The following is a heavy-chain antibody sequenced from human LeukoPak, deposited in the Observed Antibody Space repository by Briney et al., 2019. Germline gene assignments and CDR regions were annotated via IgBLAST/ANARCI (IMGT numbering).Heavy chain of an antibody. D-gene: IGHD6-19*01. J-gene: IGHJ5*02. CDR2: IYYSGST. V-gene: IGHV4-34*01. CDR3: ARSAWYRGWFDP. Sequence: SETLSLTCAVYGGSFSGYYWGWIRQPPGKGLERIGSIYYSGSTHYNPSLKSRVTISVDTSKTQFSLKLSSVTAADTAVYYCARSAWYRGWFDPWGQGTLVTVSS. CDR1: GGSFSGYY.